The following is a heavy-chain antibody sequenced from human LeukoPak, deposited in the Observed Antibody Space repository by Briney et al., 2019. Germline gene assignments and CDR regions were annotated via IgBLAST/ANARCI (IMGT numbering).Heavy chain of an antibody. Sequence: GGSLRLSCAASGFTFDDYAMHWVRQAPGKGLEWVSLISGDGGSTYYADSVKGRFTISRDNSKNSLYLQMNSLRTEGTALYYCAKESSSSWAHFDYWGQGTLVTVSS. CDR1: GFTFDDYA. D-gene: IGHD6-13*01. J-gene: IGHJ4*02. V-gene: IGHV3-43*02. CDR3: AKESSSSWAHFDY. CDR2: ISGDGGST.